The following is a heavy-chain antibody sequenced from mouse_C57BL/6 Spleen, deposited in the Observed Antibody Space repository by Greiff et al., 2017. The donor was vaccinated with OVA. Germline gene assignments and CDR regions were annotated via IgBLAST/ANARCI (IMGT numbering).Heavy chain of an antibody. CDR3: ARHYGSSYGFAY. Sequence: VQLQQSGPVLVKPGASVKMSCKASGYTFTDYYMNWVKQSHGKSLEWIGVINPYNGGTSYNQKFKGKATLTVDKSSSTAYMELNSLTSEDSAVYYCARHYGSSYGFAYWGQGTLVTVSA. V-gene: IGHV1-19*01. CDR1: GYTFTDYY. CDR2: INPYNGGT. D-gene: IGHD1-1*01. J-gene: IGHJ3*01.